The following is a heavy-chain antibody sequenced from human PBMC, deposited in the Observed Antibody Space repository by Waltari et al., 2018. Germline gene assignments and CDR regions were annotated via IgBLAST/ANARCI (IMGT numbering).Heavy chain of an antibody. CDR3: ARGLTIFGVVFDY. J-gene: IGHJ4*02. CDR1: GGSISSSSYY. Sequence: QLQLQESGPGLVKPSETLSLTCTVSGGSISSSSYYWGWIRQPPGKGLEWIGEINHSGSTNYNPSLKSRVTISVDTSKNQFSLKLSSVTAADTAVYYCARGLTIFGVVFDYWGQGTLVTVSS. D-gene: IGHD3-3*01. V-gene: IGHV4-39*07. CDR2: INHSGST.